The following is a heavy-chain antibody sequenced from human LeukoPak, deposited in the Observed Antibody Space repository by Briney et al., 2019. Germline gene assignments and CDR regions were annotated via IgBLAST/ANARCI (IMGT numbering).Heavy chain of an antibody. V-gene: IGHV4-34*01. J-gene: IGHJ5*02. D-gene: IGHD6-19*01. CDR1: GGSFSGYY. CDR3: ARAYSSGWYRLNWFDP. Sequence: SETLSLTCAVYGGSFSGYYWSWIRQPPGKGLEWIGEINHSGSTNYNPSLKSRVTISVDTSKNQFSLKLSSVTAADTAVYYCARAYSSGWYRLNWFDPWGQGTLVTVSS. CDR2: INHSGST.